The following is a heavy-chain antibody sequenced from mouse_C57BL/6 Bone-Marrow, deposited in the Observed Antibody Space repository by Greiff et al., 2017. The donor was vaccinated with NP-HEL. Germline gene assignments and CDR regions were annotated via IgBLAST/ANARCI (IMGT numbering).Heavy chain of an antibody. V-gene: IGHV1-81*01. Sequence: VQLQQSGAELARPGASVKLSCKASGYTFTSYGISWVQQRTGQGLEWIGEIYPRSGNSYYNEKFKGKATLTAAKSSCPAYLELRSRTSEDSAVYCCERGTYAVDYWGQGTSVTVSS. J-gene: IGHJ4*01. CDR1: GYTFTSYG. CDR2: IYPRSGNS. CDR3: ERGTYAVDY. D-gene: IGHD3-3*01.